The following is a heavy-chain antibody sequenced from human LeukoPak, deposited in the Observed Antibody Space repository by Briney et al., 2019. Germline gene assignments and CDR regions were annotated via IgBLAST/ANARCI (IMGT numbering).Heavy chain of an antibody. CDR1: GGSFSGYY. Sequence: SETLSLTCAVYGGSFSGYYWSWIRQPPGKGLEWIGETNHSGSTNYNPSLKSRVTISVDTSKNQFSLKLSSVTAADTAVYYCARGPVVTSSSFDYWGQGTLVTVPS. CDR2: TNHSGST. V-gene: IGHV4-34*01. D-gene: IGHD4-23*01. J-gene: IGHJ4*02. CDR3: ARGPVVTSSSFDY.